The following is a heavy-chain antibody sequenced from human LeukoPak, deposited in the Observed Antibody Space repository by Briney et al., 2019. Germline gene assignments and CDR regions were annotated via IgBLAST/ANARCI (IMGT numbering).Heavy chain of an antibody. CDR3: ARRRIVVVTATVGGFDY. D-gene: IGHD2-21*02. CDR1: GGSISSSSYY. CDR2: IYYSGST. J-gene: IGHJ4*02. V-gene: IGHV4-39*01. Sequence: SGTLSLTCTVSGGSISSSSYYWGWIRQPPGKGLEWIGSIYYSGSTYYNPSLKSRVTISVDTSKNQFSLKLSSVTAADTAVYYCARRRIVVVTATVGGFDYWGQGTLVTVSS.